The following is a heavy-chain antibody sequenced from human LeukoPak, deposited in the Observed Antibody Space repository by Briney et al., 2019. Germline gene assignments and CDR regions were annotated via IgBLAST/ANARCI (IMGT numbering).Heavy chain of an antibody. V-gene: IGHV1-69*05. CDR2: IIPIFGIA. D-gene: IGHD3-16*01. J-gene: IGHJ4*02. CDR1: GGTPSRYA. CDR3: ARDEGIMIPFGGVPEPFDY. Sequence: ASLKVSRKASGGTPSRYAITWVRQAPGQGLECLGRIIPIFGIANYAQKFQGSVTSTTDESTSTAYMGLSSLRSENTAVYYCARDEGIMIPFGGVPEPFDYWGQGTLVTVSS.